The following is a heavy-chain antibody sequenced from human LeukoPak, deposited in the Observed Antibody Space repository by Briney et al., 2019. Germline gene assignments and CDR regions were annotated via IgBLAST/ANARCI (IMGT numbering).Heavy chain of an antibody. V-gene: IGHV3-7*01. D-gene: IGHD3-3*01. CDR2: INQDGSEK. CDR1: GFTFSSYW. J-gene: IGHJ3*02. Sequence: GGSLRLSCAASGFTFSSYWMSWVRQAPGKGLEWVANINQDGSEKYYVDSVKGQFTISGDNAKNSLYLQMNSLRAEDTAVYYCNYDFSIWGQGTMVTVSS. CDR3: NYDFSI.